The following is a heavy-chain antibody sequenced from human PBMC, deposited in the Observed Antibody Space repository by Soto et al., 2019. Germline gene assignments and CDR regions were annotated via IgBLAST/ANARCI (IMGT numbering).Heavy chain of an antibody. V-gene: IGHV3-64*01. D-gene: IGHD6-6*01. Sequence: SPGLSCSAPGFTPSGFAMDLGRQAPGKGLEYVSGISSNGVGTYYANSVQGRFTISRDNSKNTVYLQMGSLRPEDMAVYYCARRARPDFYYMDVWGKGTTVTVSS. CDR3: ARRARPDFYYMDV. CDR1: GFTPSGFA. J-gene: IGHJ6*03. CDR2: ISSNGVGT.